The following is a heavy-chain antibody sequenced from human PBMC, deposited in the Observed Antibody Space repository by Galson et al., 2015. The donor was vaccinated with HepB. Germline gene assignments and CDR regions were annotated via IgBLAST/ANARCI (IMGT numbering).Heavy chain of an antibody. D-gene: IGHD3-10*01. CDR3: ARDNPSTIMVRGLVRENGVDV. CDR2: FHSSGNT. CDR1: GGSISNDY. V-gene: IGHV4-4*07. J-gene: IGHJ6*02. Sequence: LSLTCTVSGGSISNDYWSWVRQPAGKGLEWIGRFHSSGNTNYNPSLKSRVTMSVDTSKNQFSLKLSSVTAADTAIYYCARDNPSTIMVRGLVRENGVDVWGQGTTVTVSS.